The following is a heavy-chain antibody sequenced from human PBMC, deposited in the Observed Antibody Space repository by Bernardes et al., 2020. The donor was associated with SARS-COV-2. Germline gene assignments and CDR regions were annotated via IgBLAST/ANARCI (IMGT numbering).Heavy chain of an antibody. CDR3: ARESDWNYVFDY. CDR1: EFTLSRYA. Sequence: GGALSLSRAVSEFTLSRYARSRVRPAPGEGRGGVSSITSSSSYKYYADSVKGRFTISRDNAKNSLYLQMNSLRAEDTAVYFCARESDWNYVFDYWGQGTLVTVSS. D-gene: IGHD1-7*01. CDR2: ITSSSSYK. V-gene: IGHV3-21*01. J-gene: IGHJ4*02.